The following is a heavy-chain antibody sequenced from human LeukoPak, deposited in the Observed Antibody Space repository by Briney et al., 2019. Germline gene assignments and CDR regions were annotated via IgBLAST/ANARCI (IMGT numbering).Heavy chain of an antibody. J-gene: IGHJ4*02. CDR3: ARADCSSTSCYTTDLDY. D-gene: IGHD2-2*02. CDR1: GGTFSSYA. V-gene: IGHV1-69*13. CDR2: IIPIFGTA. Sequence: SVKVSCKASGGTFSSYAISWVRQAPGQGLAWMGGIIPIFGTANYAQKFQGRVTITADESTSTAYMELSSLRSEDTAVYYCARADCSSTSCYTTDLDYWGQGTLVTVSS.